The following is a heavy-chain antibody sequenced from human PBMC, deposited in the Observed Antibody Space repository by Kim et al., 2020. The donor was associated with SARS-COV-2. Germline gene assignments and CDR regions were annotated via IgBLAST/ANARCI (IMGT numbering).Heavy chain of an antibody. CDR3: ARGTYIRGYDYVSWFDP. Sequence: ASVKVSCKASGYTFTSRVINWLRQAPGQGLEWMGWIDTDTGTPAYAQGFTGRFVFSLDTSATTAYLQISSLKAEDTAVYFCARGTYIRGYDYVSWFDPWG. J-gene: IGHJ5*02. CDR2: IDTDTGTP. V-gene: IGHV7-4-1*02. CDR1: GYTFTSRV. D-gene: IGHD3-22*01.